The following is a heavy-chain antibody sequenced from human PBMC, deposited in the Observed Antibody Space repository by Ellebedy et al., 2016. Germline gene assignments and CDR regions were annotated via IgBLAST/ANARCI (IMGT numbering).Heavy chain of an antibody. Sequence: GGSLRLXXTASGLNFNNFFMSWVRQAPGKGLEWVSTISAGSDITRLADSVKGRFTISRDSSKNSVYLRMNNLRVEDTAVYYCRQGHYADLWGQGTLVTVSS. D-gene: IGHD4-17*01. CDR1: GLNFNNFF. CDR3: RQGHYADL. V-gene: IGHV3-23*01. CDR2: ISAGSDIT. J-gene: IGHJ4*02.